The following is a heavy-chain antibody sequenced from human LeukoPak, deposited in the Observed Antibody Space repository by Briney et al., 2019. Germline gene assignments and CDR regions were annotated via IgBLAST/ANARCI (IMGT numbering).Heavy chain of an antibody. V-gene: IGHV3-23*01. J-gene: IGHJ4*02. Sequence: GGSLRLSCAASGFTFSSYAMSWVRQAPGKGLEWVSAISGSGGSTYYADSVKGRFTISRDNSKSTLYLQMNSLRAEDTALYYCAKDQKRSTRPFDYWGQGTLVTVSS. CDR2: ISGSGGST. CDR3: AKDQKRSTRPFDY. CDR1: GFTFSSYA. D-gene: IGHD2-2*01.